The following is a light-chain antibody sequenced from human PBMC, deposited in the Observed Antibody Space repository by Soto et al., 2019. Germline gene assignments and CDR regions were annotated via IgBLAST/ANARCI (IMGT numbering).Light chain of an antibody. V-gene: IGLV2-14*01. Sequence: QSALTQPASVSGSPGQSITISCTGTRSDVGGYNYFSWYQQHPGKAPKLMIFEVNNRPSGVSNRFSGSKSGNTASLTISGLQAEDEADYYCSSFTSTNTWVFGGGTKGTVL. CDR2: EVN. J-gene: IGLJ3*02. CDR3: SSFTSTNTWV. CDR1: RSDVGGYNY.